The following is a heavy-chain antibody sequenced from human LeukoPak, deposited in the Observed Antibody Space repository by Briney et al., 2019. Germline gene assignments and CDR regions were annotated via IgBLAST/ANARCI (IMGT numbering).Heavy chain of an antibody. J-gene: IGHJ4*02. CDR2: INPNSGGT. D-gene: IGHD2-2*01. Sequence: VASVKVSCKASGYTFTGYYMHWVRQAPGQGLEWMGWINPNSGGTNYAQKFQGRVTMTRDTSISTAYMELSRLRSDDTAVYYCARANRVVVPTVGYWGQGTLVTVSS. V-gene: IGHV1-2*02. CDR1: GYTFTGYY. CDR3: ARANRVVVPTVGY.